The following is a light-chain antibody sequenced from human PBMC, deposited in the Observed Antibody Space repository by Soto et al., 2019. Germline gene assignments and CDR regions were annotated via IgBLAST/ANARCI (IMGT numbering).Light chain of an antibody. J-gene: IGLJ1*01. CDR2: DVS. CDR1: SSDVGGYNY. Sequence: QSALTQPRSVSGSPGQSVTISCTGTSSDVGGYNYVSWYQQHPGKAPKVMIYDVSKRPSGVPDRFSGSKSGNTASLTISGLQAEDEADYSCCSYAGSYTHYVFGTGTKLTVL. CDR3: CSYAGSYTHYV. V-gene: IGLV2-11*01.